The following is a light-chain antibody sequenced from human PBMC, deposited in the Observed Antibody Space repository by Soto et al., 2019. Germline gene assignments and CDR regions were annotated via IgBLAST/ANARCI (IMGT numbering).Light chain of an antibody. CDR3: CSYAGSSTFVA. V-gene: IGLV2-23*02. CDR1: NTDVGGYNY. J-gene: IGLJ2*01. CDR2: EDT. Sequence: QSALTQPASVSGSPGQSITVSCTGTNTDVGGYNYVSWYQHRPGKAPRLMIYEDTKRPSGVSSRFSGSKSGNTASLTISGLQTEDEADYFCCSYAGSSTFVAFGGGTKVTVL.